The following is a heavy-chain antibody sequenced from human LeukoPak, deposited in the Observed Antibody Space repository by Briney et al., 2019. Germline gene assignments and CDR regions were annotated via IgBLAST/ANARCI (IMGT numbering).Heavy chain of an antibody. V-gene: IGHV1-8*01. CDR1: GYTFTSYD. CDR2: MNPNSGNT. Sequence: ASVKVSCKASGYTFTSYDINWVRQATGQGLEWMGWMNPNSGNTGYAQKLQGRVTMTRNTSISTAYMELSSLRSEDAAVYYCARGGWRWLHQRGYYFDYWGQGTLVTVSS. J-gene: IGHJ4*02. D-gene: IGHD5-24*01. CDR3: ARGGWRWLHQRGYYFDY.